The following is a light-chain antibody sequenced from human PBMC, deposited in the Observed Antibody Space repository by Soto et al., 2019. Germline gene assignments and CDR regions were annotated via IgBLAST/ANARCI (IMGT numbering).Light chain of an antibody. V-gene: IGKV4-1*01. CDR3: HQYYTTPWT. Sequence: DIVMTQSPDSLAVSLGERATINCKSSQSVLYSSNDKNFLTWYQQKPGQPPKLLIYWASTRESGVPDRFSGNGSGTDFTLTISSLQAEDVAVYYCHQYYTTPWTFGQGTKVEIK. CDR1: QSVLYSSNDKNF. CDR2: WAS. J-gene: IGKJ1*01.